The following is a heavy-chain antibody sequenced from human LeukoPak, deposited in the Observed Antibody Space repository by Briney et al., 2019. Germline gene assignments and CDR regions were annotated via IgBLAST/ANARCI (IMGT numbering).Heavy chain of an antibody. CDR2: IRGRGNYV. J-gene: IGHJ4*02. CDR1: GFTVSINY. D-gene: IGHD5-12*01. CDR3: AKGGVYSGYYLSFEY. V-gene: IGHV3-23*01. Sequence: GGSLRLSCAASGFTVSINYMSWVRQAPGKGLEWVSSIRGRGNYVYYADSVKGRFTISRDNSKNTLYLQMNSLRADDTAVFYCAKGGVYSGYYLSFEYWGKGALVTVSS.